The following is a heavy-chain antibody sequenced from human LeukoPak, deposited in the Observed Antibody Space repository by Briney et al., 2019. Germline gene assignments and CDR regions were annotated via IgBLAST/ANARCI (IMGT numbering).Heavy chain of an antibody. D-gene: IGHD5-18*01. CDR2: VIPIFGSS. CDR3: ARVTHTELSTWFDP. Sequence: GSSVKVSCKASGGTFNNYAINWVRQAPGQGLEWMGGVIPIFGSSNYAQKCQGRVTITADESTTTAYMELSSLRSEDTAVYYCARVTHTELSTWFDPWGQGTLVTVSS. J-gene: IGHJ5*02. V-gene: IGHV1-69*01. CDR1: GGTFNNYA.